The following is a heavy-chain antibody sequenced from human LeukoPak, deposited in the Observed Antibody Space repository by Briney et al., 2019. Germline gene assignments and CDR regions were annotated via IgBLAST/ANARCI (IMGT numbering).Heavy chain of an antibody. CDR1: GFTFSSYN. CDR3: ARVLETDCTGGSCYSGLDY. J-gene: IGHJ4*02. Sequence: PGGSLRLSCAASGFTFSSYNMKWVRQAPGEGLEWVSSISRTGTYIYHADSVKGRFTVSRDNAQNSLYLQMNSLRVEDTAVYYCARVLETDCTGGSCYSGLDYWGQGTLVTVSS. D-gene: IGHD2-15*01. CDR2: ISRTGTYI. V-gene: IGHV3-21*01.